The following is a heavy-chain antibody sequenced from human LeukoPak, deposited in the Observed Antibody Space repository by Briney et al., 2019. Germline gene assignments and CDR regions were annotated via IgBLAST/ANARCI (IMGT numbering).Heavy chain of an antibody. CDR3: ASTLRFLPYRRFDY. V-gene: IGHV4-39*01. CDR1: GGSIISSNYY. CDR2: IYQSGSGSS. Sequence: ETLSLTCSVSGGSIISSNYYWGWIRQPPGKGLEWIGSIYQSGSGSSYYNPSLKSRVTIFGDTSKNQFFLRLSSVTAADTAVYYCASTLRFLPYRRFDYWGQGTLVTVPS. J-gene: IGHJ4*02. D-gene: IGHD3-3*01.